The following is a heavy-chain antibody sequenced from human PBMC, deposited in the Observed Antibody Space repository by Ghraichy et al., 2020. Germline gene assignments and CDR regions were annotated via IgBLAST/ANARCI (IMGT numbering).Heavy chain of an antibody. CDR3: ATGGYYDSSGHSFDY. CDR2: INPNSGVT. J-gene: IGHJ4*02. CDR1: GYTFTAYY. D-gene: IGHD3-22*01. Sequence: ASVKVSCKASGYTFTAYYMHWVRQAPGQGLEWMGWINPNSGVTNSAQKFQGRVTMARDTSIRAAYMELSRLTSDDTAVYYCATGGYYDSSGHSFDYWGQGTLVTVSS. V-gene: IGHV1-2*02.